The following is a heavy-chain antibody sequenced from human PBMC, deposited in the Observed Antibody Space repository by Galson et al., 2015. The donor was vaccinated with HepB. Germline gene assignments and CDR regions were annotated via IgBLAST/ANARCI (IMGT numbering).Heavy chain of an antibody. D-gene: IGHD4-23*01. CDR3: ARASSKYGGNLPVDY. CDR2: ISYDGSNK. CDR1: GFSLSSYA. V-gene: IGHV3-30*04. J-gene: IGHJ4*02. Sequence: SLRLSGSGSGFSLSSYAMHWVRQAPGKGLEWVAVISYDGSNKYYADSVKGRFTISRDNSKNTLYLQMNSLRAEDTAVYYCARASSKYGGNLPVDYWGQGTLVTVSS.